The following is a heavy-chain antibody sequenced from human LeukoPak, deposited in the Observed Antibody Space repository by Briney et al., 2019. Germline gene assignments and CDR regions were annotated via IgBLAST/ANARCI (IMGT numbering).Heavy chain of an antibody. Sequence: PSETLSLTCAVYGGSFRGYYWSWIRQPPGKGLEWIGEINHSGSTNYNPSLKSRVTISVDTSKNQFSLKLSSVTAADTAVYYCARGKTCSGGSCYPYYFDYWGQGTLVTVSS. V-gene: IGHV4-34*01. D-gene: IGHD2-15*01. J-gene: IGHJ4*02. CDR2: INHSGST. CDR1: GGSFRGYY. CDR3: ARGKTCSGGSCYPYYFDY.